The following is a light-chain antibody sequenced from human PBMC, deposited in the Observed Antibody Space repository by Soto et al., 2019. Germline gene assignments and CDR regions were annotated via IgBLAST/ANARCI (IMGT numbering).Light chain of an antibody. V-gene: IGLV2-14*03. CDR1: SSDVGGYNY. Sequence: QSVLTQPASVSGSPGQSITISCTGTSSDVGGYNYVSWYQHHPGKAPKLMIFDVSNRPSGVSNRFSGSKSGNTASLTISGLQPEDEADYYRRPYTTTHTRHIAFGTGTKVTVL. J-gene: IGLJ1*01. CDR2: DVS. CDR3: RPYTTTHTRHIA.